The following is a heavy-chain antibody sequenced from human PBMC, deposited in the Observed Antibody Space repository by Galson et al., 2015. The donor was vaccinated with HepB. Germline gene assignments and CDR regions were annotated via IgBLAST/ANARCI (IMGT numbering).Heavy chain of an antibody. D-gene: IGHD3-22*01. V-gene: IGHV3-49*03. CDR3: PRETYYYDSSGSLFDY. CDR1: GFTFGDYA. J-gene: IGHJ4*02. Sequence: SLRLSCAASGFTFGDYAMSWFRQAPGKGLEWVGFIRSRAYGGTTEYAASVQSRITIARDDSKSFAYLQMNSLKTEDTAVYCCPRETYYYDSSGSLFDYWGQGTLVTVSS. CDR2: IRSRAYGGTT.